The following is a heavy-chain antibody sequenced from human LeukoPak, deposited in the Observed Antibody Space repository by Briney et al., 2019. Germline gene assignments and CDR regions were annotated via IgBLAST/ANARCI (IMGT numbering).Heavy chain of an antibody. D-gene: IGHD3-10*01. J-gene: IGHJ3*02. CDR2: IYHSGST. V-gene: IGHV4-4*02. CDR3: ARDSFYYGSGSLGGYAFDI. Sequence: SETLSLTCAVSGGSISSSNWWCWVRQPPGKGLEWIGEIYHSGSTNYNPSLKSRVTISVDKSKNQFSLKLSSVTAADTAVYYCARDSFYYGSGSLGGYAFDIWGQGTMVTVSS. CDR1: GGSISSSNW.